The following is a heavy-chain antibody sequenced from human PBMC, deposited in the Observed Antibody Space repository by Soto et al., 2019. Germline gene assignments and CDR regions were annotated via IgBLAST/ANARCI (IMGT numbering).Heavy chain of an antibody. CDR1: GGTFSSYT. J-gene: IGHJ3*02. CDR2: IIPILGIA. V-gene: IGHV1-69*08. D-gene: IGHD6-25*01. CDR3: AREISPSRAYVLAFDI. Sequence: QVQLVQSGAEVKKPGSSVKVSCKASGGTFSSYTISWVRQAPGQGLEWMGRIIPILGIANYAQKFQGRVTITADKSTSTAYMELSSLRSEDTAVYYCAREISPSRAYVLAFDIWGQGTMVTVSS.